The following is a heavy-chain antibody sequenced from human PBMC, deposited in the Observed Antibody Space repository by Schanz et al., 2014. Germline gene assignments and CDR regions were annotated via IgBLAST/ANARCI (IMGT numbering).Heavy chain of an antibody. J-gene: IGHJ4*02. V-gene: IGHV3-23*01. D-gene: IGHD3-10*01. CDR1: GITFSSHS. Sequence: EVQLLESGGGLVEPGGSLRLSCAASGITFSSHSFNWVRQAPGKGLEWVSGISGSGASTYYADSVKGRFTISRDNSKNTLYLQMNSLRPEDTAVYYCAKYRGYYRVSGSYRELEYWGQGTLVTVSS. CDR3: AKYRGYYRVSGSYRELEY. CDR2: ISGSGAST.